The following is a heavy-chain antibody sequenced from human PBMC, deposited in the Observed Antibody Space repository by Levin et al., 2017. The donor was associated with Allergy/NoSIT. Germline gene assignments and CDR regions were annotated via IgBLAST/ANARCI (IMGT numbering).Heavy chain of an antibody. CDR3: ARGRYCSSTSCYSVGFWFDP. CDR2: INPSGGST. J-gene: IGHJ5*02. D-gene: IGHD2-2*02. V-gene: IGHV1-46*01. Sequence: ASVKVSCKASGYTFTSYYMHWVRQAPGQGLEWMGIINPSGGSTSYAQKFQGRVTMTRDTSTSTVYMELSSLRSEDTAVYYCARGRYCSSTSCYSVGFWFDPWGQGTLVTVSS. CDR1: GYTFTSYY.